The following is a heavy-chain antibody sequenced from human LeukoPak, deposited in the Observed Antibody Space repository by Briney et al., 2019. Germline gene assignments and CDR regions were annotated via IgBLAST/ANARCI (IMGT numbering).Heavy chain of an antibody. Sequence: GASVKVSCKASGGTCSSSAITWVRQAPGQGLEWMGRIIPVLNITNYAQKFQGRVTITADTSTSTAYMELSSLRSEETAVYYCARDQGLTAPPPYGLDVWGQGTTVTVSS. D-gene: IGHD5-18*01. CDR1: GGTCSSSA. CDR2: IIPVLNIT. V-gene: IGHV1-69*04. CDR3: ARDQGLTAPPPYGLDV. J-gene: IGHJ6*02.